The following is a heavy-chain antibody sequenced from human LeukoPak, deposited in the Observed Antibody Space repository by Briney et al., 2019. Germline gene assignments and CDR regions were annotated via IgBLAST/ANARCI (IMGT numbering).Heavy chain of an antibody. CDR2: IYPGDSDT. V-gene: IGHV5-51*01. CDR3: ARMGIAAAGKRDDAFEI. CDR1: GYSFTSYW. D-gene: IGHD6-13*01. Sequence: GESLKISCKGSGYSFTSYWIGWVRQMPGKGLEWMGIIYPGDSDTSYSPSFQGQVTISADKSISTAYLQWSSLKASDTAMYYCARMGIAAAGKRDDAFEIWGQGTMVTVSS. J-gene: IGHJ3*02.